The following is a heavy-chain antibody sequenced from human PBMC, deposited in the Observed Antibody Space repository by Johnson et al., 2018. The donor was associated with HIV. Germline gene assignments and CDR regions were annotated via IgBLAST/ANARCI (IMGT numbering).Heavy chain of an antibody. CDR3: AKDRVLGNQDDAFDM. V-gene: IGHV3-33*06. D-gene: IGHD7-27*01. CDR1: GFTFSSYG. CDR2: IWYDGTNK. Sequence: QVQLVESVGGVVQPGRSLRLSCAASGFTFSSYGMHWVRQAPGKGLEWVAVIWYDGTNKYYADSVQGRFSISRDNSKNTLYLQLNSLRAEDTAVYYGAKDRVLGNQDDAFDMWGQGTMVTVSS. J-gene: IGHJ3*02.